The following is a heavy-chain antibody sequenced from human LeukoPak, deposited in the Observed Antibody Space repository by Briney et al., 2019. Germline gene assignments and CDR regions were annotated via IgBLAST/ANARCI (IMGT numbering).Heavy chain of an antibody. V-gene: IGHV4-39*01. CDR2: IYYSGST. CDR3: ARGRITIFGVVNGWGRYNWFDP. CDR1: GGSISSSSYY. Sequence: NPSETLSLTCTVSGGSISSSSYYWGWIRQPPGKGLEWIGSIYYSGSTYYNPSLKSRVTISVDTSKNQFSLKLSSVTAADTAVYYCARGRITIFGVVNGWGRYNWFDPWGQGTLVTVSS. D-gene: IGHD3-3*01. J-gene: IGHJ5*02.